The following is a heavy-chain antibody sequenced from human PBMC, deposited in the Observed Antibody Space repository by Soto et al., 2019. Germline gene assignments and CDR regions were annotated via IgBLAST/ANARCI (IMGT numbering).Heavy chain of an antibody. CDR2: ISGSGGST. D-gene: IGHD5-18*01. CDR1: EVNIISFA. J-gene: IGHJ6*02. CDR3: AKDILNSYGQLCYYCYVMDV. Sequence: VSLRLPWTASEVNIISFAVSWVSKTPGKGLEWVSAISGSGGSTYYADSVKGRFTISRDNSKNTLYLQMNSLRAEDTAVYYCAKDILNSYGQLCYYCYVMDVWGQGTTVTVS. V-gene: IGHV3-23*01.